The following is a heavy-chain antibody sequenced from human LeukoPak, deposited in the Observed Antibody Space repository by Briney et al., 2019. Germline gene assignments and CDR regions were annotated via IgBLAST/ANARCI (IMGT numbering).Heavy chain of an antibody. CDR3: AKGGSSGWFDWFDY. D-gene: IGHD6-19*01. J-gene: IGHJ4*02. Sequence: GGSLRLSCAASGFTFDDYGMSWVRQAPGKGLEWVSGINWNGGSTGYADSVKGRFAISRDDSKNTLYLQMNSLRPEDTAVYYCAKGGSSGWFDWFDYWGQGTLVTVSS. CDR1: GFTFDDYG. V-gene: IGHV3-20*04. CDR2: INWNGGST.